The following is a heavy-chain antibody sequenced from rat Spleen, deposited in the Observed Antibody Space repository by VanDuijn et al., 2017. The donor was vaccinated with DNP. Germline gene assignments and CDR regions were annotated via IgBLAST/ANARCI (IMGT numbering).Heavy chain of an antibody. D-gene: IGHD1-3*01. CDR3: ARDDYGSYGAMDA. CDR2: ITSSGGST. Sequence: EVQLVESGGGLVQPGRSLKLSCVASGFTFNNFWMTWIRQVPGKGLEWVASITSSGGSTYYPDSVKGRFTISRDNGKSTLYLQMDSLRSEDTATYYCARDDYGSYGAMDAWGQGTSVTVSS. J-gene: IGHJ4*01. V-gene: IGHV5-31*01. CDR1: GFTFNNFW.